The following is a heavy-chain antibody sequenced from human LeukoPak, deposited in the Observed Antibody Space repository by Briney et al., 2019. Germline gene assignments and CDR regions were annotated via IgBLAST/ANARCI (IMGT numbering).Heavy chain of an antibody. V-gene: IGHV4-4*07. CDR3: ARGSTLSSSSDSHDY. CDR1: GDFISTYY. D-gene: IGHD6-6*01. Sequence: SETLSLTCTVSGDFISTYYWGWIRQPAGKGLEWIGRIFTSGSANYNPSLKSRVTMSVDTSKNQFSMRLSSLTAADTAVYYCARGSTLSSSSDSHDYWGQGTLVIVSS. J-gene: IGHJ4*02. CDR2: IFTSGSA.